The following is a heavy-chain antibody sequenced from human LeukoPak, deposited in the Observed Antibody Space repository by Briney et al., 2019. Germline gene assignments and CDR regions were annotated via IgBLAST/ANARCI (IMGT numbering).Heavy chain of an antibody. V-gene: IGHV4-34*01. Sequence: SETLSLTCAVYGGSFSGYYWSWIRQPPGKGLEWIGEINHSGSTNYNPSLKSRVTISVDTSKNQFSLKLSSVTAADTAVYYCAGLSTTVVTSWGQGTLVTVSS. D-gene: IGHD4-23*01. J-gene: IGHJ5*02. CDR1: GGSFSGYY. CDR2: INHSGST. CDR3: AGLSTTVVTS.